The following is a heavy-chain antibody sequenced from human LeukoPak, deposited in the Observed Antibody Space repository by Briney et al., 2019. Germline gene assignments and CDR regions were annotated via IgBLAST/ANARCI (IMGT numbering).Heavy chain of an antibody. CDR3: AKQQLVRCFDY. D-gene: IGHD6-13*01. CDR1: DGSISSSSYY. V-gene: IGHV4-39*01. CDR2: MYYSGST. Sequence: SETLSLTCTVSDGSISSSSYYWGWIRQPPGKGLEWIGSMYYSGSTYYNSSLKSRVTISLDTSKNQFALKLSSVTAADTAVYYCAKQQLVRCFDYWGQGTLVTVSS. J-gene: IGHJ4*02.